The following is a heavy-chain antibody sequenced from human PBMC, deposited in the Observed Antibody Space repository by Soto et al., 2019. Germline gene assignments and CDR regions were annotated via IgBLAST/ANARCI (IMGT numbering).Heavy chain of an antibody. CDR2: IKSKTDGGTT. CDR3: TTAYNPAWLITFGGVIAED. D-gene: IGHD3-16*02. Sequence: EVQLVESGGGLVKPGGSLRLSCAASGFTFSNAWMSWVRQAPGKGLEWVGRIKSKTDGGTTDYAAPVKGRFTISRDDSKNTLYLQMNSLKTGDTAVYYCTTAYNPAWLITFGGVIAEDWGQGTLVTVSS. V-gene: IGHV3-15*01. CDR1: GFTFSNAW. J-gene: IGHJ4*02.